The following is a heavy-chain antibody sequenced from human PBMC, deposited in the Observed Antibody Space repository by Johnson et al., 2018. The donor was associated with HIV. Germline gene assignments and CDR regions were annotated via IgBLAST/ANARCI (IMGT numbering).Heavy chain of an antibody. J-gene: IGHJ3*02. CDR1: GFTFDDYG. D-gene: IGHD5-18*01. Sequence: VQLLESGGGVVRPGESLRLSCAASGFTFDDYGMSWVRQAPWKGLAWVSGINWNGGSTGYADSVKGRFSISRDNSKNTLYLQMSSLRAEDTAVYYCAKGEAQEGWIQLCLYAFDMWGQGTLVTVSS. V-gene: IGHV3-20*04. CDR2: INWNGGST. CDR3: AKGEAQEGWIQLCLYAFDM.